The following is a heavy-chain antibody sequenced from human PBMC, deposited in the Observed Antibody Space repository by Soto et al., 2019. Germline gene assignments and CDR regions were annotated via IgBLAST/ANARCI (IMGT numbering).Heavy chain of an antibody. D-gene: IGHD4-17*01. CDR3: ARDPDYGDYWGYVFDS. J-gene: IGHJ4*02. CDR2: INPTSGGT. Sequence: QVQLVQSGAEVKKPGASVKVSCKTSGYTFAAYYIHWIRQAPGQGLEWMGWINPTSGGTVYAQNFQDRVTMTRDTSISTAYMELRRLNSDDTAVYYCARDPDYGDYWGYVFDSRGQGTPVTVSS. CDR1: GYTFAAYY. V-gene: IGHV1-2*02.